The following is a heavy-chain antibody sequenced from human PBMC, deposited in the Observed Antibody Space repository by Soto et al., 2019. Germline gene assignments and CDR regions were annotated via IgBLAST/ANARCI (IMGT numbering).Heavy chain of an antibody. D-gene: IGHD3-22*01. J-gene: IGHJ4*02. CDR1: GFSFSDYY. CDR3: ARSKLVVEGRFDY. Sequence: QVQLVGSGGGLVKPGGSLRLSCAASGFSFSDYYMNLIRQAPGQGLEGISYISSSGANTKYADSVRGRFTMSRDSAKNSLLLQMDGLRAEETAVDYCARSKLVVEGRFDYWGQGTLVSVSS. CDR2: ISSSGANT. V-gene: IGHV3-11*06.